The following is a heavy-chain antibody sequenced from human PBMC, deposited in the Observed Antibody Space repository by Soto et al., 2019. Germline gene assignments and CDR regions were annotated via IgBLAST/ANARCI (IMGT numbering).Heavy chain of an antibody. CDR1: GFTFSTYA. CDR3: AKGPHNYGSGSQYGMDV. J-gene: IGHJ6*02. D-gene: IGHD3-10*01. CDR2: ISGSGGST. V-gene: IGHV3-23*01. Sequence: VVSLRLSCAASGFTFSTYAMNWVRQAPGNGLEWVSAISGSGGSTYYADSVKGRFTISRDNSKNTLYLQMNSLRAEDTAVYYCAKGPHNYGSGSQYGMDVWGQGTTVTVS.